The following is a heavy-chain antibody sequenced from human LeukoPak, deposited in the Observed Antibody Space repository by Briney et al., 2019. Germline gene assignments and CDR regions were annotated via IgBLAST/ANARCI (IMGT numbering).Heavy chain of an antibody. D-gene: IGHD6-13*01. CDR1: GGSISSYY. Sequence: PSETLSLTCIVSGGSISSYYWSWIRQPPGKGLEWIGYIYYSGSTNYNPSLKSRVTISVDTSKNQFSLKLRSVTAADTAVYYCARDRVGQQLVGRNYYYYYMDVWGKGTTVTISS. CDR2: IYYSGST. J-gene: IGHJ6*03. V-gene: IGHV4-59*01. CDR3: ARDRVGQQLVGRNYYYYYMDV.